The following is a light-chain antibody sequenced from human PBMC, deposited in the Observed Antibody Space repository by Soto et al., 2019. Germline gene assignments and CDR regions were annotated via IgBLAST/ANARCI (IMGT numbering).Light chain of an antibody. V-gene: IGKV1-39*01. CDR2: AAS. J-gene: IGKJ3*01. Sequence: DIQMTQSPSSLSASVGDRVTITCRASQSISSYLNWYQQKPWKAPKLLIYAASSLQSGVPSRFSGSGSGTDFSLSISTLHPEEFATYYCQPRYSTLRTCGPGTKVDIK. CDR1: QSISSY. CDR3: QPRYSTLRT.